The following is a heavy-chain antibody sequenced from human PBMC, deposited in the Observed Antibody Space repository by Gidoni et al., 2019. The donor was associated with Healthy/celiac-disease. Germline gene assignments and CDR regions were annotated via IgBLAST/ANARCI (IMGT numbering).Heavy chain of an antibody. Sequence: QVQLQESGPGLVKPSEPLSLTCTVSGGSVSSGSYYWSWIRQPPGKGLEWIGYIYYSGSTNYNPSLKSRVTISVDTSKNQFSLKLSSVTAADTAVYYCAREGLDQPSWGQGTLVTVSS. CDR1: GGSVSSGSYY. J-gene: IGHJ5*02. CDR3: AREGLDQPS. CDR2: IYYSGST. D-gene: IGHD6-19*01. V-gene: IGHV4-61*01.